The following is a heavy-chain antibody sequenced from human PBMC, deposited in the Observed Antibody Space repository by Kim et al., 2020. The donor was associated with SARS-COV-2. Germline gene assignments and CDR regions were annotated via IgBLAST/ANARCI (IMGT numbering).Heavy chain of an antibody. CDR2: ISSSSSYI. Sequence: GGSLRLSCAASGFTFSSYSMNWVRQAPGKGLEWVSSISSSSSYIYYADSVKGRFTISRDNAKNSLYLQMNSLRAEDTAVYYCARGGLGYCSSTSLCKIYYYYGMDVWGQGTTVTVSS. CDR3: ARGGLGYCSSTSLCKIYYYYGMDV. V-gene: IGHV3-21*01. D-gene: IGHD2-2*01. J-gene: IGHJ6*02. CDR1: GFTFSSYS.